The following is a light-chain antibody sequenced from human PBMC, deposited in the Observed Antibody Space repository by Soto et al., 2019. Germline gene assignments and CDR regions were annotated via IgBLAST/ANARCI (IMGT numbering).Light chain of an antibody. V-gene: IGKV3-20*01. CDR3: RQYGSSGT. CDR2: GES. Sequence: IVLTHSPRSLSLSPGESAALSCSASQPVSRNFLAWYKQKPGQAPRILIYGESNRATGIQDRCSGTGSGTEFTITIRRLEPDEFALYDCRQYGSSGTFGQGTKVDIK. CDR1: QPVSRNF. J-gene: IGKJ1*01.